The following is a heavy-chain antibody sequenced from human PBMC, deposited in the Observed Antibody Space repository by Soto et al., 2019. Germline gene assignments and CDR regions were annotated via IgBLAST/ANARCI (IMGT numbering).Heavy chain of an antibody. J-gene: IGHJ6*02. D-gene: IGHD5-12*01. Sequence: GGSLRLSCAASGFTISDYYMSWIRQAPGEGLVWVSYISSSGSTIYYADSVKGRFTISRDNAKNSLYLQMNSLRAEDTAVYYCARDGTSGYENSAVWGQGTTVTVSS. CDR1: GFTISDYY. CDR2: ISSSGSTI. CDR3: ARDGTSGYENSAV. V-gene: IGHV3-11*01.